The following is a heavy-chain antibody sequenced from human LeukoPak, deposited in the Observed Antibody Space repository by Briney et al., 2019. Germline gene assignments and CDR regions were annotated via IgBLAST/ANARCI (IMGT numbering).Heavy chain of an antibody. CDR2: VDPEDGET. V-gene: IGHV1-69-2*01. CDR1: GYTFTDYY. CDR3: ATSVVPAATGIGDP. D-gene: IGHD2-2*01. Sequence: ASVKVSCKVSGYTFTDYYMHWVQQAPGKGLEWMGLVDPEDGETIYAEKFQGRVTITADTSTDTAYMELSSLRSEDTAVYYRATSVVPAATGIGDPWGQGTLVTVSS. J-gene: IGHJ5*02.